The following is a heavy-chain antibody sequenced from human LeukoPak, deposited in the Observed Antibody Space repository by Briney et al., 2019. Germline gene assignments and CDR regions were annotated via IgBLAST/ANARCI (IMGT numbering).Heavy chain of an antibody. D-gene: IGHD2-15*01. V-gene: IGHV3-7*01. CDR3: AREAAVDIVADY. Sequence: GGSLRLSCAASGFTFSSYEMNWVRQAPGKGLEWVANIKQDGSEKYYVDSVKGRFTISSDNAKNSLYLQMNSLRAEDTAVYYCAREAAVDIVADYWGQGTLVTVSS. CDR2: IKQDGSEK. J-gene: IGHJ4*02. CDR1: GFTFSSYE.